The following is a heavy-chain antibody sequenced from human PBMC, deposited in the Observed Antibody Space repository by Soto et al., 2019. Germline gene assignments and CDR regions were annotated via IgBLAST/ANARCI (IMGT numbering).Heavy chain of an antibody. J-gene: IGHJ5*02. CDR3: XXXXXXXXXXXXSYA. D-gene: IGHD3-16*01. CDR1: XXXXSSYA. Sequence: QVQLVQSGAEVKKPGSSVKVSCKXXXXXXSSYAISWVRQAXGQGLEWMGGIIPIFGTANYAQKFQGRVTITADESTSTAYMELSSLRSEDTAVXXXXXXXXXXXXXXXSYAWGQGTLVTVSS. CDR2: IIPIFGTA. V-gene: IGHV1-69*12.